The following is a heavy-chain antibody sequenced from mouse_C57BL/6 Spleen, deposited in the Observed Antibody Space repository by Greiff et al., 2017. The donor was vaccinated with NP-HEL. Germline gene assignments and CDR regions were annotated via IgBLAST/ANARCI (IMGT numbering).Heavy chain of an antibody. Sequence: EVKVEESGGGLVKPGGSLKLSCAASGFTFSDYGMHWVRQAPEKGLEWVAYISSGSSTIYYADTVKGRFTISRDNAKNTLFLQMTSLRSEDTAMYYCARREYDYGWYFDVWGTGTTVTVSS. CDR1: GFTFSDYG. CDR2: ISSGSSTI. CDR3: ARREYDYGWYFDV. J-gene: IGHJ1*03. V-gene: IGHV5-17*01. D-gene: IGHD2-4*01.